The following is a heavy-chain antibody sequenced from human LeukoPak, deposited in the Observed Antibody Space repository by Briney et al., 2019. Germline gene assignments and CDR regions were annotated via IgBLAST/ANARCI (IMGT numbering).Heavy chain of an antibody. V-gene: IGHV4-34*01. J-gene: IGHJ4*02. Sequence: SETLSLTCAVYGGSFSGYYWSWIRQPPGKGLEGIGEINHSGSTNYNPSLKSRVTISVDTSKNQFSLKQSSVTAADTAVYYCARGQHPYYYDSSGYYYVYWGQGTLVTVSS. CDR3: ARGQHPYYYDSSGYYYVY. CDR1: GGSFSGYY. CDR2: INHSGST. D-gene: IGHD3-22*01.